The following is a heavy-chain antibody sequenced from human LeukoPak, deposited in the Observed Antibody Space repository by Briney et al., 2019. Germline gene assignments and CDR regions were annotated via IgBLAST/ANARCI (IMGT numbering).Heavy chain of an antibody. CDR3: AKAPTNLFRQTGMGYYFDY. CDR2: ISGSGGST. J-gene: IGHJ4*02. V-gene: IGHV3-23*01. CDR1: GGSISSSSYY. Sequence: ETLSLTCTVSGGSISSSSYYWGWIRQAPGKGLEWVSAISGSGGSTYYADSVKGRFTISRDNSKNTLYLQMNSLRAEDTAVYYCAKAPTNLFRQTGMGYYFDYWGQGTLVTVSS. D-gene: IGHD1-14*01.